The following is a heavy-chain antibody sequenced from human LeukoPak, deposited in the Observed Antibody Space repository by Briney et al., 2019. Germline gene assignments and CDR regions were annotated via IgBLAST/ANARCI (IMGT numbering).Heavy chain of an antibody. V-gene: IGHV4-38-2*02. Sequence: SETLSLTCTVSGYSISSGYYWGWIRQPPGKGLEWIGSIYYSGSTYYNPSLKSRVTISVDTSKNQFSLKLSSVTAADTAMYYCARLFYSTPGNWGQGTLVTVSS. CDR1: GYSISSGYY. D-gene: IGHD6-13*01. CDR2: IYYSGST. CDR3: ARLFYSTPGN. J-gene: IGHJ4*02.